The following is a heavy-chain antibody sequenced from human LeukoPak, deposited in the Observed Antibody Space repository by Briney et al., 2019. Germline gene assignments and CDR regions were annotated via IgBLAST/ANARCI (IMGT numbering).Heavy chain of an antibody. CDR1: GITLSNYG. CDR3: AKRGVVIRVILVGFHKEAYYFDS. Sequence: GGSLRLSCAVSGITLSNYGMSWVRQAPGKGLEWVAGISGSGGRTNYADSVKGRFTISRDNPKNTLFLQMNTLRAEDTAVYFCAKRGVVIRVILVGFHKEAYYFDSWGQGALVTVSS. V-gene: IGHV3-23*01. D-gene: IGHD3-22*01. J-gene: IGHJ4*02. CDR2: ISGSGGRT.